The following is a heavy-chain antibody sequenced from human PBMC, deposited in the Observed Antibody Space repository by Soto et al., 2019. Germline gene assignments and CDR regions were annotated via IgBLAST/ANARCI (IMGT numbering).Heavy chain of an antibody. J-gene: IGHJ4*02. CDR2: VSGYNGKT. D-gene: IGHD2-8*01. CDR1: GYTFTNHG. CDR3: ARDLYPLAYYFDY. Sequence: ASVKFYCHSSGYTFTNHGISSVPHAPGHGLEWMGWVSGYNGKTKYAQELQGRVTMTTETSTSTAYMELRSLRSDDTAVYYCARDLYPLAYYFDYWGQGNLVTVSS. V-gene: IGHV1-18*04.